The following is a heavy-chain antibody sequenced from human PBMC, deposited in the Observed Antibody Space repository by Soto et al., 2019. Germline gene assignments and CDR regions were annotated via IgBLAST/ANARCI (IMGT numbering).Heavy chain of an antibody. D-gene: IGHD6-13*01. CDR3: AREKASGIAAAGTMGY. J-gene: IGHJ4*02. CDR1: GFTFSSYA. Sequence: GGSLRLSCAASGFTFSSYAMHWVRQAPGKGLEWVAVISYDGSNKYYADSVKGRFTISRDNSKNTLYLQMNSLRAEDTAVYYCAREKASGIAAAGTMGYWGQGTLVTVSS. V-gene: IGHV3-30-3*01. CDR2: ISYDGSNK.